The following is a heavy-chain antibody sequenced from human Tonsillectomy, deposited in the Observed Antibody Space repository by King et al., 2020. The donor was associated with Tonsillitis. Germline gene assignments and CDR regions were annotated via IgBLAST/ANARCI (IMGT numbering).Heavy chain of an antibody. Sequence: QLVQSGAEVKKPGESLKISCKGSGYTFTDYWIGWVRQMPGKGLEWMGIIFPGDSDTRYSPSFQGQVTISADKSISTAHLQWSSLRAPDTAMYYCARHEYIWNWNDSWDYYYMDVWGKGTTVTVSS. CDR2: IFPGDSDT. J-gene: IGHJ6*03. CDR3: ARHEYIWNWNDSWDYYYMDV. D-gene: IGHD1-1*01. CDR1: GYTFTDYW. V-gene: IGHV5-51*01.